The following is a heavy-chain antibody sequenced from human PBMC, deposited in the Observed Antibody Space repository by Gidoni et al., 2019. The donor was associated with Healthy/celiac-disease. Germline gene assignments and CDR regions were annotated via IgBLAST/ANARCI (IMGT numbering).Heavy chain of an antibody. J-gene: IGHJ6*02. V-gene: IGHV1-8*01. Sequence: QVQLVQSGAEVKKPGASVKVSGKASGYTFTSYDINWVRQATGQGLEWMGWMNPNSGNTGYAQKFQGRVTMTRNTSISTAYMELSSLRSEDTAVYYCATQDFIGFRRDYYGMDVWGQGTTVTVSS. CDR3: ATQDFIGFRRDYYGMDV. CDR1: GYTFTSYD. CDR2: MNPNSGNT.